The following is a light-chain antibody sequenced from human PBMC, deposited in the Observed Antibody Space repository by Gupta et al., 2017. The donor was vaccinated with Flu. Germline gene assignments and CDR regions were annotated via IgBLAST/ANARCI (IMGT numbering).Light chain of an antibody. CDR1: SSDVGGYNY. V-gene: IGLV2-14*01. CDR2: EVS. CDR3: SSYTSSSTLCVV. Sequence: QSALTQPASVSGSPGQSITISCTGTSSDVGGYNYVSWYQQHPGKAPKLMIYEVSNRPSGVSNRFSGSKSGNTASLTISGLQAEDEADYYCSSYTSSSTLCVVFGGGIKLTVL. J-gene: IGLJ2*01.